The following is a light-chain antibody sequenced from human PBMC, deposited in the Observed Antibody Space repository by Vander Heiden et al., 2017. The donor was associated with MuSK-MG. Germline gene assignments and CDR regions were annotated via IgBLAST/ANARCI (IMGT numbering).Light chain of an antibody. CDR3: QQSHSFPRT. CDR2: AAS. V-gene: IGKV1-39*01. CDR1: QSITNS. J-gene: IGKJ1*01. Sequence: DIQMTPSPSSLSASVGDRVTITCRASQSITNSLNWYQHKPGKAPNLLIYAASTLQSGVPSRFSGSGSGTDFTLTISSLQPEDFASYYCQQSHSFPRTFGQGTKVDIK.